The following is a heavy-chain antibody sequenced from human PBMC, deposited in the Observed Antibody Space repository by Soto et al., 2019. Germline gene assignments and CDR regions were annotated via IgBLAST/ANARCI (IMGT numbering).Heavy chain of an antibody. V-gene: IGHV6-1*01. D-gene: IGHD2-2*02. J-gene: IGHJ6*02. CDR2: TYYRSKWYN. CDR1: GDSVSSNSAA. CDR3: ARDVIGLPENCSSTSCYKYYYYGMDV. Sequence: SQTLSLTCAISGDSVSSNSAAWNWIRQSPSRGLEWLGRTYYRSKWYNDYAVSVKSRITINPDTSKNQFSLQLNSVTPEDTAVYYCARDVIGLPENCSSTSCYKYYYYGMDVWGQGTTVTVSS.